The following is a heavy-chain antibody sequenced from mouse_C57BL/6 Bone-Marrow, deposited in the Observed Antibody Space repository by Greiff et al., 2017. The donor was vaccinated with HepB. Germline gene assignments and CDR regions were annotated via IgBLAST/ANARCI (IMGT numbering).Heavy chain of an antibody. CDR1: GYTFTSYW. V-gene: IGHV1-52*01. D-gene: IGHD1-1*01. J-gene: IGHJ1*03. Sequence: QVQLQQPGAELVRPGSSVKLSCKASGYTFTSYWMHWVKQRPIQGLEWIGNIDPSDSETHYNQKFKDKATLTVDKSSSTAYMQLSSLTSEDSAVYYCARYYYGPYWYFDVWGTGTTVTVSS. CDR3: ARYYYGPYWYFDV. CDR2: IDPSDSET.